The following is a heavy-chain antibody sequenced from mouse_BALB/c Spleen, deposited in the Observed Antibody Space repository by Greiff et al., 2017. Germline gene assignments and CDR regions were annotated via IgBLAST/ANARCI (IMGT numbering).Heavy chain of an antibody. Sequence: VQLQQSGPELVKPGASVKMSCKASGYTFTSYWMHWVKLKPGQGLEWIGDIYPYNDSTKYNEKFKGKATLTVDTSSSTAYMDLSSLASEDSAVYYCARVGNTEAMDYWGQGTSVTVSS. V-gene: IGHV1-14*01. CDR1: GYTFTSYW. J-gene: IGHJ4*01. CDR2: IYPYNDST. CDR3: ARVGNTEAMDY.